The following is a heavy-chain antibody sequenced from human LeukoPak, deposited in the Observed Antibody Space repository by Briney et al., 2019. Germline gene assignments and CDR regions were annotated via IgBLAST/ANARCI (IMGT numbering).Heavy chain of an antibody. CDR3: ATQWELHPAF. CDR1: GFTFSTYT. D-gene: IGHD1-26*01. Sequence: PWGSLRLSCAASGFTFSTYTMNWVRQAPGKGLEWVSSITGSGDDPHYADSVKGRFTISRDNSKNSLYLQMNSLRAEDTAVYYCATQWELHPAFWGQGTLVTFSS. CDR2: ITGSGDDP. J-gene: IGHJ4*02. V-gene: IGHV3-23*01.